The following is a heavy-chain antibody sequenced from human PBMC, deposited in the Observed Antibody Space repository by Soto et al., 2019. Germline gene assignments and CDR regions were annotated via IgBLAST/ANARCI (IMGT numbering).Heavy chain of an antibody. V-gene: IGHV3-74*01. CDR1: GFTFSSYW. CDR3: ASLPTYYYDSSGYYRSDY. D-gene: IGHD3-22*01. CDR2: INSDGSST. J-gene: IGHJ4*02. Sequence: GGSLRLSCAASGFTFSSYWMHWVRQAPGKGLVWVSRINSDGSSTSYADSVKGRFTISRDNAKNTLYLQMNSLRAEDTAVYYCASLPTYYYDSSGYYRSDYWGQGTLVTVSS.